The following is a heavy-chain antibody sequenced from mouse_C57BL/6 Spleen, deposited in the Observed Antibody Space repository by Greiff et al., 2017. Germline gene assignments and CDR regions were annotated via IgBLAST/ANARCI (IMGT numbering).Heavy chain of an antibody. J-gene: IGHJ2*01. V-gene: IGHV1-72*01. CDR2: IDPNRGGT. Sequence: QVQLQQPGAELVKPGASVKLSCKASGYTFTSYWMHWVKQRPGRGLAWIGRIDPNRGGTNYNEKFKGKATLTVDKPSSTAYMQLSSLTSEDSAVYYCTRGGNALIDYWGQGTTVTVSS. CDR1: GYTFTSYW. D-gene: IGHD2-1*01. CDR3: TRGGNALIDY.